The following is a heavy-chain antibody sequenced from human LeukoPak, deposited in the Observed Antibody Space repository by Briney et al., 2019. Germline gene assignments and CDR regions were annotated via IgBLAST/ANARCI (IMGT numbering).Heavy chain of an antibody. V-gene: IGHV3-7*01. D-gene: IGHD1-26*01. CDR1: GFTFRTYW. CDR3: ARWKMELQRNAFDF. Sequence: GGSLRLSCAASGFTFRTYWMSWIRQAPGKEPEWVADINQDGSEEYYLQSVRGRFTVSRDNAQNAVFLQMANLRADDTAVYYCARWKMELQRNAFDFWGQGTVVTVSS. J-gene: IGHJ3*01. CDR2: INQDGSEE.